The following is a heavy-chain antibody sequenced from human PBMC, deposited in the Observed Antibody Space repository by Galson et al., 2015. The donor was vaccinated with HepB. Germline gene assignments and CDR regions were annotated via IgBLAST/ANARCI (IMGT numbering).Heavy chain of an antibody. Sequence: SVKVSCKASRYTFTGYYMHWVRQAPGQGLEWVGRINPNSGGTNHAQRFQGRVTMTSDTSISTAYMELSRLRSDDTAVFYCARDLGTVYGSGSYYLDYWGQGTLVTVSS. J-gene: IGHJ4*02. V-gene: IGHV1-2*06. CDR1: RYTFTGYY. CDR2: INPNSGGT. D-gene: IGHD3-10*01. CDR3: ARDLGTVYGSGSYYLDY.